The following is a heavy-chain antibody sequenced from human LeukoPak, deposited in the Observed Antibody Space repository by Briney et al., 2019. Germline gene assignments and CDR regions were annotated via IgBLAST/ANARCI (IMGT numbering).Heavy chain of an antibody. V-gene: IGHV4-39*07. J-gene: IGHJ3*02. CDR2: ISYSGST. CDR1: GGYITSSTYY. D-gene: IGHD3-10*01. Sequence: SETLSLTCTVSGGYITSSTYYWGWIRQPPGKGLEWIGSISYSGSTYYNPSLKSRVTISVDTSKNQFSLKLSSVTAADTAVYYCARELPDYYGSGSYYSVGAFDIWGQGTMVTVSS. CDR3: ARELPDYYGSGSYYSVGAFDI.